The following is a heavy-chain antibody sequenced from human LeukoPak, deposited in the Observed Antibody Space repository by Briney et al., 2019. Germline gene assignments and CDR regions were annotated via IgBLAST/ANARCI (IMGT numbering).Heavy chain of an antibody. CDR2: IIPIFGTA. CDR1: GGTFISYA. D-gene: IGHD6-13*01. J-gene: IGHJ4*02. V-gene: IGHV1-69*05. CDR3: ARVAYSSSWTGGYYFDY. Sequence: SVKVSCKASGGTFISYAISWVRQAPGQGLEWMGRIIPIFGTANYAQKFQGRVTITTDESTSTAYRELSSLRSEDTAVYYCARVAYSSSWTGGYYFDYWGQGTLVTVSS.